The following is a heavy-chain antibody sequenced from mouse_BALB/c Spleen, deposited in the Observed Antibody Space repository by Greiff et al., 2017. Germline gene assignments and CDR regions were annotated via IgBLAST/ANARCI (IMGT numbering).Heavy chain of an antibody. J-gene: IGHJ3*01. CDR1: GDSINSGY. V-gene: IGHV3-8*02. CDR3: ARPTTAAWFAY. D-gene: IGHD1-2*01. Sequence: VQLKESGPSLVKPSQTLSLTCSATGDSINSGYWNWIRKFPGNKLEYMGYISYSGSTYYNPPLKSRISSTRDTSKNQYYLQLNSVTTEDTATYYCARPTTAAWFAYWGQETLVTVSA. CDR2: ISYSGST.